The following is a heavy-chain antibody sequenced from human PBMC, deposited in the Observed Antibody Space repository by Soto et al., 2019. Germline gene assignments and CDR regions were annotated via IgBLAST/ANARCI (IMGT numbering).Heavy chain of an antibody. Sequence: EVQLVESGGGLVQPGGSLRLSRAVSGFTFSNYWMHWVRQAPGKGLVWVSRIKSDGSITTYADSVKGRFTISRDNAKNTLYLQMNNVRAEDTAVYYCVRASGNYFFDYWGQGTLVTVSS. J-gene: IGHJ4*02. V-gene: IGHV3-74*01. CDR1: GFTFSNYW. D-gene: IGHD1-26*01. CDR3: VRASGNYFFDY. CDR2: IKSDGSIT.